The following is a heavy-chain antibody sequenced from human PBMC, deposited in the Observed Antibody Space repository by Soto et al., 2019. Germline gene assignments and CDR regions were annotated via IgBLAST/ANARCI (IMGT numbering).Heavy chain of an antibody. J-gene: IGHJ4*02. Sequence: SETLSLTCTVSGGSIRSHCWSWIRQTPEKGLEWIGYIYDTGIANYDPSLKSRVSFSVDTSKNQFSLKLSSVTVADTAVYYCERYYSSSGICYFFDSWGQGSLVTVSS. CDR2: IYDTGIA. D-gene: IGHD2-15*01. CDR3: ERYYSSSGICYFFDS. CDR1: GGSIRSHC. V-gene: IGHV4-59*11.